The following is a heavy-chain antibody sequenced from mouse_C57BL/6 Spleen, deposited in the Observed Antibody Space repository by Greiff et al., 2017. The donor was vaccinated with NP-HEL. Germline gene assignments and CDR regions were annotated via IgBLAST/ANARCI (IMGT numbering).Heavy chain of an antibody. Sequence: QVQLQQPGAELVMPGASVKLSCKASGYTFTSYWMHWVKQRPGQGLEWIGEIDPSDSYTNYNQKFKGKSTLTVDKSSSTAYMQLSSLTSEDSAVYYCARSGLRRGCAYWGQGTLVTVSA. V-gene: IGHV1-69*01. D-gene: IGHD2-4*01. CDR3: ARSGLRRGCAY. CDR2: IDPSDSYT. CDR1: GYTFTSYW. J-gene: IGHJ3*01.